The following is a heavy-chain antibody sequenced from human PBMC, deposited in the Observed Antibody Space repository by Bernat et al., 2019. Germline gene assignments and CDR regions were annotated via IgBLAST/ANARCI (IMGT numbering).Heavy chain of an antibody. Sequence: QVQLQESGPGLVKPSETLSLTCTVSGGSISSYYWSWIRQPPGKGLEWIGYIYYSGSTNYNPSLKSRVTISVDTSKNQFSLKLSSVTAADTAVYYCARDLGPSYSICWYGWFDPWGQGTMVTVSS. CDR2: IYYSGST. D-gene: IGHD6-19*01. CDR3: ARDLGPSYSICWYGWFDP. CDR1: GGSISSYY. J-gene: IGHJ5*02. V-gene: IGHV4-59*01.